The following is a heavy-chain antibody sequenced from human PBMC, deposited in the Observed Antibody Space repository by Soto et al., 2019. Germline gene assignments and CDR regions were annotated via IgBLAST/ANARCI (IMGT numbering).Heavy chain of an antibody. J-gene: IGHJ3*02. V-gene: IGHV3-13*01. CDR1: GFTFSSYD. Sequence: GGSLRLSCAASGFTFSSYDMHWVRQATGKGLEWVSAIGTAGDTYYPGSVTGRFTISRENAKNSLYIQMNSLRAGQTAVYYCARERGYSSGWDRGDAFDIWGQGTMVTVSS. D-gene: IGHD6-19*01. CDR2: IGTAGDT. CDR3: ARERGYSSGWDRGDAFDI.